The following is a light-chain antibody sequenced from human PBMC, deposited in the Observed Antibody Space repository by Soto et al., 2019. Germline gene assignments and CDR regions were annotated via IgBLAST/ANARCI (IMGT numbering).Light chain of an antibody. V-gene: IGKV3-20*01. CDR3: QQYSSSPRT. J-gene: IGKJ1*01. Sequence: EIVLTQSPGTLSLSPGERATLSCRASQSVSSSYLAWYQQKPGQAPMLLIYDASSRATGIPDRFSGSGSGTDFTLTISRLEPEDFAVYYCQQYSSSPRTFGQGTKVDIK. CDR2: DAS. CDR1: QSVSSSY.